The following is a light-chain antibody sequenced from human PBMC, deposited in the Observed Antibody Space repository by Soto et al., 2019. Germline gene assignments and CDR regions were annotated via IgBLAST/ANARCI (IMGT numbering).Light chain of an antibody. Sequence: QSVLTQPPSVSAAPGQKVTISCSGSSSNIGNNYVSWYQQLPGTAPKLLIYDNNKRPSGIPDRFSGSKSGTSATLGITGLQSGDEADYYCGTWDSSLSAYVFVPGTKVTVL. CDR2: DNN. V-gene: IGLV1-51*01. J-gene: IGLJ1*01. CDR3: GTWDSSLSAYV. CDR1: SSNIGNNY.